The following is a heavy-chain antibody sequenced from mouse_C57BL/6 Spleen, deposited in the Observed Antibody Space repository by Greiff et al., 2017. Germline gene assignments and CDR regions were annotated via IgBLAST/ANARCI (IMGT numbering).Heavy chain of an antibody. CDR3: ARHWEGAYYFDY. J-gene: IGHJ2*01. CDR1: GYTFTSYG. V-gene: IGHV1-81*01. CDR2: IYPRSGNT. Sequence: VKLQESGAELARPGASVKLSCKASGYTFTSYGISWVKQRTGQGLEWIGEIYPRSGNTYYNEKFKGKATLTADKSSSTAYMELRSLTSEDSAVYFCARHWEGAYYFDYWGQGTTLTVSS. D-gene: IGHD4-1*01.